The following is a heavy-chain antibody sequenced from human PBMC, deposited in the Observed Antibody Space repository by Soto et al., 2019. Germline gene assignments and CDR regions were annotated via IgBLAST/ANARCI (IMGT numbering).Heavy chain of an antibody. D-gene: IGHD6-19*01. J-gene: IGHJ4*02. V-gene: IGHV3-30*18. CDR1: GFTFSDYA. CDR2: VSHDGRNT. Sequence: VQLVESGGGVVQPGRSLRLSCAASGFTFSDYAMHWVRQAPGKGLEWVAVVSHDGRNTHYADSVKGRFTIARDSSKNTVSLEMTSLRAEDTAAYYCAKGGRQWLVTSDFNYWGQGALVTVSS. CDR3: AKGGRQWLVTSDFNY.